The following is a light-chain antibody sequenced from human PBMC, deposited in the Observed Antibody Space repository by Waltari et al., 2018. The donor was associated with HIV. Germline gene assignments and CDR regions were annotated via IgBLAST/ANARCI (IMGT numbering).Light chain of an antibody. Sequence: QSVLTQPPSASGTPGHRVTISCSGSSSNIGSYTVNGYQHLPATAPKLLIFRNSQRPSGVPDRFSASKSGTSASLAISGLQSEDEADYYCAAWDDSLNGYVFGTGTRVTVL. CDR3: AAWDDSLNGYV. CDR1: SSNIGSYT. CDR2: RNS. V-gene: IGLV1-44*01. J-gene: IGLJ1*01.